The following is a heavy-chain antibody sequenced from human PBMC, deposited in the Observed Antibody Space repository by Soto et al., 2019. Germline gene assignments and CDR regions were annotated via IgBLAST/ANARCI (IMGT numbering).Heavy chain of an antibody. J-gene: IGHJ4*02. D-gene: IGHD2-21*01. CDR1: GGSIISYY. CDR2: IYYSGST. CDR3: AREGLYCGGDCYDY. V-gene: IGHV4-59*01. Sequence: PSETLSLTCTVSGGSIISYYWSWIRQPPGKGLEWIGYIYYSGSTNYNPSLKSRVTISVDTSKNQFSLKLSSVTAADTAVYYCAREGLYCGGDCYDYWGQGTLVTVSS.